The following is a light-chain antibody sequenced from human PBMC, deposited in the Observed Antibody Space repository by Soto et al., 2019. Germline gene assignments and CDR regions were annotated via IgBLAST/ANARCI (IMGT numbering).Light chain of an antibody. V-gene: IGKV3-15*01. CDR2: AAS. J-gene: IGKJ4*01. CDR3: QQYNNWPLT. Sequence: EIVMTQSPVTLSVPPGERATLSCRASHSVSSNLAWYQQKPGQAPRLLIYAASTRATGIPARFSGSGSGTEFTLTISSLQSEDFAVYYCQQYNNWPLTFGGGTKVDIK. CDR1: HSVSSN.